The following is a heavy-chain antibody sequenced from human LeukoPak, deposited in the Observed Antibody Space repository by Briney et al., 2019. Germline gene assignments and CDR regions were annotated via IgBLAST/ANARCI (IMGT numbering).Heavy chain of an antibody. D-gene: IGHD6-19*01. CDR3: ARGLAVAGTDY. J-gene: IGHJ4*02. CDR1: GFTFSDYY. V-gene: IGHV3-66*01. Sequence: GGSLRLSCAASGFTFSDYYMSWVRQAPGKGLEWVSVIYSGGSTYYADSVKGRFTISRDNSKNTLYLQMNSLRAEDTAVYYCARGLAVAGTDYWGQGTLVTVSS. CDR2: IYSGGST.